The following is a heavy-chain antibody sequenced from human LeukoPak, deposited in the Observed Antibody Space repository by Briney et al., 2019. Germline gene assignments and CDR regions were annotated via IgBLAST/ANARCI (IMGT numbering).Heavy chain of an antibody. Sequence: GGSLRLSCAASGFTFSSYAMSWVRQAPGKGLEWVSAISGSGGSTYYADSVKGRFTISRDNSKNTLYLQMNSLRAEDTAVYYCAKPGGSGSFWYYYYYMDVWGKGTTVTISS. CDR1: GFTFSSYA. D-gene: IGHD3-10*01. V-gene: IGHV3-23*01. CDR3: AKPGGSGSFWYYYYYMDV. CDR2: ISGSGGST. J-gene: IGHJ6*03.